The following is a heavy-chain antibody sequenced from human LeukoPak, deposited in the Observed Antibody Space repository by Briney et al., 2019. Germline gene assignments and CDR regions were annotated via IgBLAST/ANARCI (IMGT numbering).Heavy chain of an antibody. D-gene: IGHD2-8*01. V-gene: IGHV1-18*01. CDR3: ARDSIVLMVYAMPNWFDP. CDR1: GCTFTSYG. J-gene: IGHJ5*02. CDR2: ISAYNGNT. Sequence: ASVKVFCKASGCTFTSYGISWVRQAPGQGLEWMGWISAYNGNTNYAQKLQGRVTMTTDTSTSTAYMELRSLRSDDTAVYYCARDSIVLMVYAMPNWFDPWGQGTLVTVSS.